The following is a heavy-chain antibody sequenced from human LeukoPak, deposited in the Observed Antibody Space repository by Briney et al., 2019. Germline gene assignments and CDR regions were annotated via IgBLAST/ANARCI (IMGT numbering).Heavy chain of an antibody. D-gene: IGHD3-10*01. CDR3: ARGLWFGDENPPYFDY. V-gene: IGHV4-61*02. Sequence: PSETLSLTCSVSGGSISSSNYYWSWIRQPAGKGLEWIGRIYASESTNYNPSLKSRVTISVDTSRNQFSLKLSSVTAADTAVYYCARGLWFGDENPPYFDYWGQGILVTVSS. CDR1: GGSISSSNYY. J-gene: IGHJ4*02. CDR2: IYASEST.